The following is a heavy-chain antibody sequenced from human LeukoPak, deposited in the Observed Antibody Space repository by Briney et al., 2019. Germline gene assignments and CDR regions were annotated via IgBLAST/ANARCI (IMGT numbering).Heavy chain of an antibody. CDR3: ARGHWFDP. CDR1: GFTFSTYW. Sequence: GGSLRLSCVASGFTFSTYWMSWVRQAPGKGLEWVAYIRPDGSEKSYVDSVKGRFTISRDNAKNSLYLQMNSLRAEDTAVYSCARGHWFDPWGQGTLVTVSS. J-gene: IGHJ5*02. V-gene: IGHV3-7*03. CDR2: IRPDGSEK.